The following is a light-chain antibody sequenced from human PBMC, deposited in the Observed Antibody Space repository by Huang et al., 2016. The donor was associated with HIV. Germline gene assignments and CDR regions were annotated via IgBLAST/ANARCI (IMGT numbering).Light chain of an antibody. V-gene: IGKV1-27*01. J-gene: IGKJ1*01. CDR1: QVIGNS. CDR2: VAS. Sequence: DIQMTQSPSSLSAFVGDTVTITCRARQVIGNSFAWYQQKPGRPPKLLIYVASTLQSGVPSRFSGSGSGTDFTLTISNLQTEDVATYYCQKYDSAPRTFGQGTRV. CDR3: QKYDSAPRT.